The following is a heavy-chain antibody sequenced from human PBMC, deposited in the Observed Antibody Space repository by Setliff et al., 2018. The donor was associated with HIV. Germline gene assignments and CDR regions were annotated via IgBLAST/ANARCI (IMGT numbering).Heavy chain of an antibody. D-gene: IGHD1-1*01. J-gene: IGHJ4*02. CDR2: IYTSGST. CDR1: GGSISSYY. CDR3: ARRYHDASGFYNS. V-gene: IGHV4-4*09. Sequence: SETLSLTCTVSGGSISSYYWSWIRQPPGKGLEWIGYIYTSGSTNYNPSLKSRVTMSVDTSKNQFSLRLTSVTAADTAVYFCARRYHDASGFYNSWGQGVLVTVSS.